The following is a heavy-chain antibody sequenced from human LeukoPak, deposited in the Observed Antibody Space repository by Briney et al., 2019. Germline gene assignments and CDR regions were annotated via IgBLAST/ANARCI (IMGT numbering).Heavy chain of an antibody. Sequence: PGGSLRLSCAASGFTFSSYWMSWVRQAPGKGLEWIGEINHSGSTNYNPSLKSRVTISVDTSKNQFSLKLSSVTAADTAVYYCARGGVVHNHYFDYWGQGTLVTVSS. CDR3: ARGGVVHNHYFDY. D-gene: IGHD3-3*01. V-gene: IGHV4-34*01. CDR1: GFTFSSYW. CDR2: INHSGST. J-gene: IGHJ4*02.